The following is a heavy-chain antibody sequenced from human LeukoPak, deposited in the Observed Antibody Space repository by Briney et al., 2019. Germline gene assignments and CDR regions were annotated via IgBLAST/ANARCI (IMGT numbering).Heavy chain of an antibody. CDR3: ARDRRGVGYRPQYYYYYYMDV. D-gene: IGHD5-24*01. CDR1: GFTFSNSW. CDR2: IKQDGSEK. Sequence: GGSLRLSCAASGFTFSNSWMSWVRQAPGKGLVRVASIKQDGSEKYYVDSVKGRFTISRDNAKNSLYLQMNSLRAEDTALYYCARDRRGVGYRPQYYYYYYMDVWGKGTTVTVSS. J-gene: IGHJ6*03. V-gene: IGHV3-7*01.